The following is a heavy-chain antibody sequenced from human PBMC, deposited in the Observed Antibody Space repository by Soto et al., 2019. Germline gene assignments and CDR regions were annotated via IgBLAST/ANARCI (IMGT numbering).Heavy chain of an antibody. D-gene: IGHD2-15*01. J-gene: IGHJ6*03. CDR3: AKDWEYCSGGSCYRYYYYYYMDV. CDR2: ISYDGSNK. V-gene: IGHV3-30*18. Sequence: QVQLVESGGGVVQPGRSLRLSCAASGFTFSSYGMHWVRQAPGKGLEWVAVISYDGSNKYYADSVKGRFTISRDNSKNTLYLQMNSLRAEDTALYYCAKDWEYCSGGSCYRYYYYYYMDVWGKGTTVTVSS. CDR1: GFTFSSYG.